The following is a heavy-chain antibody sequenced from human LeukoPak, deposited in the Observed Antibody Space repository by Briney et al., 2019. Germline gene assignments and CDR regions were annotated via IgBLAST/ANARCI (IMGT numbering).Heavy chain of an antibody. CDR1: GGSITSYY. CDR2: IYSTGST. D-gene: IGHD4-11*01. Sequence: KPSETLSLTCTVSGGSITSYYWSWVRQPAGKGLEWIGRIYSTGSTNYNPSLKSRATMSVDTSKNQFSLKLSSVTAADTAVYYCAREVKYSAGPASRREFDCWGQGTLVTVSS. V-gene: IGHV4-4*07. CDR3: AREVKYSAGPASRREFDC. J-gene: IGHJ4*02.